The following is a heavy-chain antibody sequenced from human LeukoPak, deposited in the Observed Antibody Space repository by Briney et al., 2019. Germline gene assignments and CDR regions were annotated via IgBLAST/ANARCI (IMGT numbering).Heavy chain of an antibody. Sequence: SETLSLTCTVSGYSISSGYYWGWIRQPPGKGLEWIGSIYHSGSTYYNPSLKSRVTILVDTSKNQVSLKLSSVTAADTAVYFCARDWGVGGRPGYMDVWGKGTTVTVSS. CDR3: ARDWGVGGRPGYMDV. J-gene: IGHJ6*03. CDR1: GYSISSGYY. D-gene: IGHD6-6*01. CDR2: IYHSGST. V-gene: IGHV4-38-2*02.